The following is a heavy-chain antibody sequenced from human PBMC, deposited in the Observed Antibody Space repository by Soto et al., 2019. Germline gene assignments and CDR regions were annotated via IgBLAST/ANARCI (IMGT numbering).Heavy chain of an antibody. Sequence: GSLRLSCXASGFTFSSYGMHWVRQAPGKGLEWVAVISYDGSNKYYADSVKGRFTISRDNSKNTLYLQMNSLRAEDTAVYYCARRDFDYWGQGTLVTVSS. J-gene: IGHJ4*02. CDR3: ARRDFDY. CDR2: ISYDGSNK. CDR1: GFTFSSYG. V-gene: IGHV3-30*03.